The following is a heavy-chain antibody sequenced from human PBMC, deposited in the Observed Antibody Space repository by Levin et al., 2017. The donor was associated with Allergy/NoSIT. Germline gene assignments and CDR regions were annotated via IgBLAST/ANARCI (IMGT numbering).Heavy chain of an antibody. J-gene: IGHJ6*02. V-gene: IGHV3-9*01. CDR3: AKDIQLAKRGYYYYYGMDV. CDR1: GFTFDDYA. D-gene: IGHD5-18*01. Sequence: GGSLRLSCAASGFTFDDYAMHWVRQAPGKGLEWVSGISWNSGSIGYADSVKGRFTISRDNAKNSLYLQMNSLRAEDTALYYCAKDIQLAKRGYYYYYGMDVWGQGTTVTVSS. CDR2: ISWNSGSI.